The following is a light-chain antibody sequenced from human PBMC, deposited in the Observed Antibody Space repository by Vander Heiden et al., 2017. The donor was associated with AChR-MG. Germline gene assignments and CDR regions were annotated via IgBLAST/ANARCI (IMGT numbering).Light chain of an antibody. CDR2: SNN. CDR3: SDWDDSSNGRVV. V-gene: IGLV1-44*01. Sequence: YVLTQPPSSSGTPGPRVTLSCSASSSNIGSNTVDCYHQLQGTAPHLLIFSNNQRPPGGPPRVSGSNSGSSAAPVTSGLQAEDEEDYYCSDWDDSSNGRVVFGGGTKLTVL. CDR1: SSNIGSNT. J-gene: IGLJ2*01.